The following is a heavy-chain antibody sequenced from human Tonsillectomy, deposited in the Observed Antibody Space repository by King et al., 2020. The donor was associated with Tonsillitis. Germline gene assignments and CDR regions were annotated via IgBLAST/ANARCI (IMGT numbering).Heavy chain of an antibody. CDR1: GFTFSGSA. D-gene: IGHD6-6*01. CDR3: TLTRPYSSSTLDY. CDR2: IRSKANSYAT. J-gene: IGHJ4*02. Sequence: QLVQSGGNLVQPGGSLKLSCAASGFTFSGSAMHWVRPASGKGLEWVGHIRSKANSYATAYAASVKGRFTISSDDSKNTAYLQMNSLKTEDTAVYYCTLTRPYSSSTLDYWGQGTLVTVSS. V-gene: IGHV3-73*01.